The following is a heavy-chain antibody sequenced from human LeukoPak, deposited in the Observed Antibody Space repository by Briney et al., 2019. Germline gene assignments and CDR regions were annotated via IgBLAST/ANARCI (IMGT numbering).Heavy chain of an antibody. CDR2: INTGGYT. Sequence: PGGSLRLSCAPSGFTVSTNYMTWVRQAPGKGLDWVSIINTGGYTYYIDSVKGRFTISRDKSKNTLYLQMTFLNVEDTAVYYCARESGSYLQWGQGTLVTVSS. J-gene: IGHJ4*02. CDR3: ARESGSYLQ. CDR1: GFTVSTNY. V-gene: IGHV3-53*01. D-gene: IGHD1-26*01.